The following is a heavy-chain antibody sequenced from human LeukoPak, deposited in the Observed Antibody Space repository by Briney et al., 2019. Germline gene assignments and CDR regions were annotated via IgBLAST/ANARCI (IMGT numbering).Heavy chain of an antibody. Sequence: SQTLSLTCTVSGGSISSGSYYWSWIRQPAGKGLEWIGRIYTSGSTNHNPSLKSRVTISVDTSKNQFSLKLSSVTAADTAVYYCARESWDCSGGSCYTWIWGQGTLVTVSS. CDR3: ARESWDCSGGSCYTWI. V-gene: IGHV4-61*02. J-gene: IGHJ4*02. D-gene: IGHD2-15*01. CDR2: IYTSGST. CDR1: GGSISSGSYY.